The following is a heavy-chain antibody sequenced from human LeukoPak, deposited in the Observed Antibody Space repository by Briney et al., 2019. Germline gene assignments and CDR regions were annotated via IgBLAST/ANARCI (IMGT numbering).Heavy chain of an antibody. CDR2: TSYDGNIK. J-gene: IGHJ3*01. V-gene: IGHV3-30-3*01. CDR1: GVTFTTYS. CDR3: AIERHSSGKAGTFNF. Sequence: GGSLRLSCAASGVTFTTYSMHWVRQAPDRGLEWGSVTSYDGNIKVYAESVKGRFTISRDNSENKLYLKMNSLKFEDTAMYYCAIERHSSGKAGTFNFWGRGTMVTISS. D-gene: IGHD6-25*01.